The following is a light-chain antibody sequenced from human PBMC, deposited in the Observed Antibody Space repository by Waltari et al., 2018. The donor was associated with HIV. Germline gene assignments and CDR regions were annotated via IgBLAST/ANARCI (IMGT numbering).Light chain of an antibody. Sequence: EIVLTQSPGTLPLSPGERATLSCRASQSVSNNYLSWYQQKPGQAPRLLIFGASTRAAGIPARFSGSWSGTDFTLTISRPEPEDFAMYYCQQYGGSPLVTFGGGTKVEIK. CDR2: GAS. CDR1: QSVSNNY. V-gene: IGKV3-20*01. J-gene: IGKJ4*01. CDR3: QQYGGSPLVT.